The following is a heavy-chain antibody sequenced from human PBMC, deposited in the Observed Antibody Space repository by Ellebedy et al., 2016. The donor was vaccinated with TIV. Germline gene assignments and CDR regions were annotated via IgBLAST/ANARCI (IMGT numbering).Heavy chain of an antibody. CDR1: GFTFSSYA. CDR2: ISYDGSNK. J-gene: IGHJ3*02. D-gene: IGHD3-10*01. V-gene: IGHV3-30*04. CDR3: ARDLHGSVGDAFDI. Sequence: GESLKISCAASGFTFSSYAMHWVRQAPGKGLEWVAVISYDGSNKYYADSVKGRFTISRDNAKNSLYLQMNSLRAEDTAVYYCARDLHGSVGDAFDIWGQGTMVTVSS.